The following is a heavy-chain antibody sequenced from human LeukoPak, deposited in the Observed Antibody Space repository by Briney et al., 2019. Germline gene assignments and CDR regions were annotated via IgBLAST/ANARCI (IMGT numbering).Heavy chain of an antibody. V-gene: IGHV3-7*03. CDR2: IKQDGSEK. Sequence: GGSLRLSCAASGLTFSGYWLTWVRQAPGKGLEWVANIKQDGSEKYYVDSVKGRFTISRDNADNSLYLQMTSLRVEDTAVYYCTCYDFWSGYKGLDYWGQGTLVTVSS. J-gene: IGHJ4*02. CDR3: TCYDFWSGYKGLDY. CDR1: GLTFSGYW. D-gene: IGHD3-3*01.